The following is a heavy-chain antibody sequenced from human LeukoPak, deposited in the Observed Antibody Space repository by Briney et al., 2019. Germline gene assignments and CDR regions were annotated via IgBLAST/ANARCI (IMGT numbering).Heavy chain of an antibody. D-gene: IGHD5-18*01. J-gene: IGHJ3*02. CDR2: ISSSSSYI. V-gene: IGHV3-21*01. CDR3: ARSWDSYGAFDI. CDR1: GFTFSSYS. Sequence: GGSLRLSCAASGFTFSSYSMNWVRQAPGKGLEWVSSISSSSSYIYYADSVKGRFTISRDNAKNSLYLQMNSLRAEDTAVYYCARSWDSYGAFDIWGQGTMVTVSS.